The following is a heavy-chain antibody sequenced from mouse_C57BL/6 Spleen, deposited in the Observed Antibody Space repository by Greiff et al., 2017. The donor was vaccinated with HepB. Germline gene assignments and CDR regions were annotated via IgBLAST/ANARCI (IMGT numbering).Heavy chain of an antibody. CDR2: IYPGDGDT. V-gene: IGHV1-82*01. Sequence: VQLQQSGPELVKPGASVKISCKASGYAFSSSWMNWVKQRPGKGLEWIGRIYPGDGDTNYNGKFKGKATLTADKSSSTAYMQLSSLTSEDSAVYFCARSTAYLAMDYWGQGTSVTVS. J-gene: IGHJ4*01. CDR3: ARSTAYLAMDY. D-gene: IGHD2-10*01. CDR1: GYAFSSSW.